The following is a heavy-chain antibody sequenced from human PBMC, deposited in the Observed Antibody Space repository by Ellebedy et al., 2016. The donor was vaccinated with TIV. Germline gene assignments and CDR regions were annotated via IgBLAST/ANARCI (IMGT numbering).Heavy chain of an antibody. CDR3: ARDPGLGSYRPFDY. D-gene: IGHD1-26*01. CDR2: INSDGSST. V-gene: IGHV3-74*01. CDR1: GFTFSSYW. Sequence: GESLKISCAASGFTFSSYWMHWVRQAPGKGLVWVSRINSDGSSTSYADSVKGRFTISRDNAKNTLYLQMNSLRAEDTAVYYCARDPGLGSYRPFDYWGQGTLVTVSS. J-gene: IGHJ4*02.